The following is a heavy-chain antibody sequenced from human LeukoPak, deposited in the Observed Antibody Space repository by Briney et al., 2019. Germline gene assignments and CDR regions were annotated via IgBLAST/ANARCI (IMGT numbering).Heavy chain of an antibody. V-gene: IGHV3-30*18. CDR3: AKDSYYGSVPSGMDV. CDR1: GFTFSSYG. CDR2: ISYDGSNK. Sequence: GGSLRLSWAASGFTFSSYGMHWVRQAPVRVLEWVAVISYDGSNKYYADSVKGRFTISRDNSKNTLYLQMNSLRAEDTAVYYCAKDSYYGSVPSGMDVWGKGTTVTVSS. D-gene: IGHD3-10*01. J-gene: IGHJ6*04.